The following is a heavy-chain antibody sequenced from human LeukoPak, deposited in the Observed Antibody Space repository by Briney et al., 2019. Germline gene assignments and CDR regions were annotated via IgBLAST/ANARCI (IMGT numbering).Heavy chain of an antibody. J-gene: IGHJ5*02. V-gene: IGHV3-21*01. CDR3: ARLLWFGELFTEDNNWFDP. Sequence: PGGSLRLSCAASGFTFSSYSMNWVRQAPGKGLEWVSSISSSSSYIYYADSVKARFTISRDNAQNSLYLQMNSLRAEDTAVYYCARLLWFGELFTEDNNWFDPWGQGTLVTVSS. D-gene: IGHD3-10*01. CDR1: GFTFSSYS. CDR2: ISSSSSYI.